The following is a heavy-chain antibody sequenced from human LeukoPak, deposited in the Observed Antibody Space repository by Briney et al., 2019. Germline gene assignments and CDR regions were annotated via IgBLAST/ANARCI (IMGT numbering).Heavy chain of an antibody. J-gene: IGHJ4*02. CDR2: IDSSSSSI. CDR1: GFTSSTCE. CDR3: AKVGRSTRPGY. V-gene: IGHV3-48*03. Sequence: PGGSLRLSCAASGFTSSTCEMNWVRQAPGKGLEWVSYIDSSSSSIYYADSVKGRFTISRDNAKNSLYLQMNSLRAEDTAVYYCAKVGRSTRPGYWGQGTLVTVSS. D-gene: IGHD6-6*01.